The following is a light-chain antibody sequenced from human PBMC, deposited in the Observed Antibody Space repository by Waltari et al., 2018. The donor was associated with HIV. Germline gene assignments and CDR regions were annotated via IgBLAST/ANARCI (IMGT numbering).Light chain of an antibody. V-gene: IGKV4-1*01. Sequence: DIVMTQSPDSLAVSLGERATINCKSSQSVLYSSNNKKYLAWYQQKPGQPPKLLIYWASTRESGVPDRFSGSGSGTEFTLNISSLQAEDVAVYYCQQYYSTLLTFGGGTKVEIK. CDR2: WAS. CDR3: QQYYSTLLT. CDR1: QSVLYSSNNKKY. J-gene: IGKJ4*01.